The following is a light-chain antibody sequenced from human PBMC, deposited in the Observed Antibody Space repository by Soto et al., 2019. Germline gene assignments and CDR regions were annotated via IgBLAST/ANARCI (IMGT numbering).Light chain of an antibody. Sequence: DIVMTQSPDSLAVSLGERATINCKSSQSVFSSSAKRDDLAWFQQKAGQAPKTLIQDTSTRDPGVPDRFSGSGSGTEFTLPIANLQAEDVATDHCQQYLSAPLTFGQGTKVEIK. CDR1: QSVFSSSAKRDD. CDR3: QQYLSAPLT. J-gene: IGKJ2*01. CDR2: DTS. V-gene: IGKV4-1*01.